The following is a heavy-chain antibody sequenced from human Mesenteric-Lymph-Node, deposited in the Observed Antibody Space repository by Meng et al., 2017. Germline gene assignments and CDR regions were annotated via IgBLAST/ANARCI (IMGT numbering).Heavy chain of an antibody. D-gene: IGHD3-10*01. V-gene: IGHV3-74*01. CDR3: ARVRFGELLPDY. CDR2: INSDGSNT. CDR1: GFTFSSYW. J-gene: IGHJ4*02. Sequence: GGSLRLSCAASGFTFSSYWMHWVRQAPGKGLVWVSRINSDGSNTSYGDSVKGRVTISRDNAKNTQYLQMNSLRAEDTAVYYCARVRFGELLPDYWGQGTLVTVSS.